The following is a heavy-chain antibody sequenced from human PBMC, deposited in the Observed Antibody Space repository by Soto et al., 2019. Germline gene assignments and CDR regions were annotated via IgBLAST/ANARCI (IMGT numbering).Heavy chain of an antibody. Sequence: SETLSLTCTVSGGSISSYYWSWNRQTPGKGLEWIGYIYHRGSTYYNPSLKSRVTISVNRSKNQFSLKLNSVTAADTAIYYCVRASAASVPNWFETWGPGTLVTVSS. D-gene: IGHD6-13*01. CDR3: VRASAASVPNWFET. J-gene: IGHJ5*02. V-gene: IGHV4-59*12. CDR1: GGSISSYY. CDR2: IYHRGST.